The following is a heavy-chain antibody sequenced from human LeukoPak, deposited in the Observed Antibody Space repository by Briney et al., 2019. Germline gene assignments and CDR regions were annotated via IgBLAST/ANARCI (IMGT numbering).Heavy chain of an antibody. V-gene: IGHV1-46*01. Sequence: ASVKVSCKASGYTFTSYYMHWVRQAPGQGLEWMGIINPSGGSTSYAQKFQGRVTMTRDMSTSTVYMELSSLRSGDTAVYYCARAASLHRPYAASIVVVPAAPDYWGQGTLVTVSS. CDR3: ARAASLHRPYAASIVVVPAAPDY. CDR2: INPSGGST. J-gene: IGHJ4*02. CDR1: GYTFTSYY. D-gene: IGHD2-2*01.